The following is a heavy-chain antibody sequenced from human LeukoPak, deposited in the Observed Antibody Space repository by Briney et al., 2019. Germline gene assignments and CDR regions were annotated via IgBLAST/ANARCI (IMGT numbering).Heavy chain of an antibody. V-gene: IGHV4-34*01. J-gene: IGHJ4*02. D-gene: IGHD5-18*01. Sequence: SETLSLTCAVYGGSFSGYYWSWIRQPPGKGLEWIGEINHSGSTNYNPSLKSRVTISVDTSKNQFSLKLSSVTAADTAVYYCAVGGYSYDVGGGYWGQGTLVTVSS. CDR3: AVGGYSYDVGGGY. CDR1: GGSFSGYY. CDR2: INHSGST.